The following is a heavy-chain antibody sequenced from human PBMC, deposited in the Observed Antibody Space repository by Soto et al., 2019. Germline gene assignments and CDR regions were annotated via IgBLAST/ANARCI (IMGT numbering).Heavy chain of an antibody. CDR1: GFTFSSYA. CDR2: ISYDGSNK. D-gene: IGHD5-18*01. Sequence: PGGSLRLSCAASGFTFSSYARHWVRQAPGKGLEWVAVISYDGSNKYYADSVKGRFTISRDNSKNTLYLQMNSLRAEDTAVYYCARRARIGAQLWLPFDLWAQGSLVTVSS. V-gene: IGHV3-30-3*01. CDR3: ARRARIGAQLWLPFDL. J-gene: IGHJ4*02.